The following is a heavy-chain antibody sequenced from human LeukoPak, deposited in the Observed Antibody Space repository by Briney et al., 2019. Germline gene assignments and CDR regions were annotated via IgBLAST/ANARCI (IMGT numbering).Heavy chain of an antibody. Sequence: ASVKVSCKASGYTFTSYGISWVRQAPGQGLEWMGWISPYSGNTNYAQKLRGRVTMTTDTSTSTAYMELRSLRSDDTAVYYCARDGTWGRYSYDSTGYDYYFDYWGQGTLVTVSS. CDR3: ARDGTWGRYSYDSTGYDYYFDY. CDR1: GYTFTSYG. J-gene: IGHJ4*02. D-gene: IGHD3-22*01. CDR2: ISPYSGNT. V-gene: IGHV1-18*01.